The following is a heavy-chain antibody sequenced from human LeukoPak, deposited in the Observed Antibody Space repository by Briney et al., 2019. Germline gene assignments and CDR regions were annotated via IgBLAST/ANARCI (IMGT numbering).Heavy chain of an antibody. CDR2: IYYSGST. D-gene: IGHD5-18*01. CDR3: ARGEYSYGYYYYMDV. CDR1: GGSISSYY. V-gene: IGHV4-59*01. J-gene: IGHJ6*03. Sequence: SETLSLTCTVSGGSISSYYWSWIRQPPGKGLEWIGYIYYSGSTNYNPSLKSRVTISVDTSKNQFSLKLSSVTAADTAVYYCARGEYSYGYYYYMDVWGKGTTVTISS.